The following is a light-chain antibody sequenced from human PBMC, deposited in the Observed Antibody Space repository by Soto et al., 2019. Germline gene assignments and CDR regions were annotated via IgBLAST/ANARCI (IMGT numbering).Light chain of an antibody. CDR2: AAS. Sequence: IQLTQSPSSLSASVGDRVTITCRARQGISSYLAWYQQKPGKAPKLLIYAASTLQSGVPSRFNGSELGTDFTLTISSLQPEEFATDFCLQRNSYLYTLGQGTKLEIK. J-gene: IGKJ2*01. CDR1: QGISSY. CDR3: LQRNSYLYT. V-gene: IGKV1-9*01.